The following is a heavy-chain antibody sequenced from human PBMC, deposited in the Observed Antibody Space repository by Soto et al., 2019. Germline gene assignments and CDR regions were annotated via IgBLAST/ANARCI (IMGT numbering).Heavy chain of an antibody. Sequence: EVQLVESGGGLIQPGGSLRLSCAASGFTFSSNDMNWVRQAPGKGLEWVSLIYSGGSTYYADSVKGRFTSSRDNSKNTLYLQMSSLIADDTAVYYCATRPLLPGAPWGQGTMVTVSS. J-gene: IGHJ3*01. V-gene: IGHV3-53*01. D-gene: IGHD3-22*01. CDR3: ATRPLLPGAP. CDR1: GFTFSSND. CDR2: IYSGGST.